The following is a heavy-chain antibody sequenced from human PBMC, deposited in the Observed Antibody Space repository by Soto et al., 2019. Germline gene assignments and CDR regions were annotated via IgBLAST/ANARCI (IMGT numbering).Heavy chain of an antibody. J-gene: IGHJ4*02. V-gene: IGHV3-73*01. D-gene: IGHD2-15*01. CDR2: VRSKANNYAT. CDR1: GFTFSASA. Sequence: EVQLVESGGGLVQPGGSLKLSCAASGFTFSASAMHWVRQASGKGLEWVGRVRSKANNYATAYAASVEGRFTISRDDSKNTAYLQMNSLITEDTAVYYCARQGGYCGGGSCSAFNDYWGQGTLVTVSS. CDR3: ARQGGYCGGGSCSAFNDY.